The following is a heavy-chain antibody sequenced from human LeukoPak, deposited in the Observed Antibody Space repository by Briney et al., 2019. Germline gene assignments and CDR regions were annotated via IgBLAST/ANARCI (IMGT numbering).Heavy chain of an antibody. D-gene: IGHD2-15*01. J-gene: IGHJ3*02. CDR1: GGSFSGYY. Sequence: SETLSLTCAVYGGSFSGYYWSWIRQPPGKGLEWIGEINHSGSTYYNPSLKSRVTISVDTSKNQFSLKLSSVTAADTAVYYCARVRCSGGSCYSDAFDIWGQGTMVTVSS. CDR3: ARVRCSGGSCYSDAFDI. V-gene: IGHV4-34*01. CDR2: INHSGST.